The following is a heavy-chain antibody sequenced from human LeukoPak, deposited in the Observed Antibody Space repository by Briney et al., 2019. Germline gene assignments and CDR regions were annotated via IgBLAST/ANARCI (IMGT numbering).Heavy chain of an antibody. D-gene: IGHD2-2*01. CDR3: AKRFYCSSTSCSRRSFDY. J-gene: IGHJ4*02. CDR2: ISGSGGST. V-gene: IGHV3-23*01. Sequence: PGGSLRLSCAASGFTFSSYAMSWVRQAPGKGLEWVSAISGSGGSTYYTDSVKGRFTISRDNSKNTLYLQMNNLRAEDTAVYYCAKRFYCSSTSCSRRSFDYWGQGTLVTVSS. CDR1: GFTFSSYA.